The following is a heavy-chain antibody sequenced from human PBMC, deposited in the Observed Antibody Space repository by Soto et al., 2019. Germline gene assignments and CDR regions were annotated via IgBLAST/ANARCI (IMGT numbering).Heavy chain of an antibody. Sequence: SGPTLVKPTQTLTLTCTFSGFSLSTSGVGVGWIRQPPGKALEWLALIYWDDDKRYSPSLKSRLTITKDTSKNQVVLTMTNMDPVDTATYYCAHRPPGSIVVPASKSKPPTPYFDYWGQGTLVTVSS. CDR2: IYWDDDK. D-gene: IGHD2-2*01. CDR1: GFSLSTSGVG. CDR3: AHRPPGSIVVPASKSKPPTPYFDY. J-gene: IGHJ4*02. V-gene: IGHV2-5*02.